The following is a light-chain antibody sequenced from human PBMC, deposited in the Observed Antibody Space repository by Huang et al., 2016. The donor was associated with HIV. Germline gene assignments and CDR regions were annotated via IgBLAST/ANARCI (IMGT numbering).Light chain of an antibody. CDR1: QVVGSSY. CDR3: QQYGDPFT. J-gene: IGKJ4*01. V-gene: IGKV3-20*01. Sequence: EVVLKQSTGTLSLSLGERATLSCRARQVVGSSYLAWYQQKPGQAPRLLIFGASSRAPGIPDRFSGSGSGTDFTLTISRLEPEDFAVYYCQQYGDPFTFGGGTKVEVK. CDR2: GAS.